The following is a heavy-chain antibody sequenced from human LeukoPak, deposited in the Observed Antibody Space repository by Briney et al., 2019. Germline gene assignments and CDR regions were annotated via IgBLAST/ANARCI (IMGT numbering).Heavy chain of an antibody. D-gene: IGHD2-21*01. J-gene: IGHJ5*02. CDR2: TYYSGST. CDR3: ARDLGWDGMFDP. V-gene: IGHV4-59*01. CDR1: GSSISSYY. Sequence: PSETLSLTCTVSGSSISSYYWSWIRQPPGKGLEWIGYTYYSGSTNYNPSLKSRVTISVDASKNQCSLKLTSVTAADTAVYYCARDLGWDGMFDPWGQGTLVTVSS.